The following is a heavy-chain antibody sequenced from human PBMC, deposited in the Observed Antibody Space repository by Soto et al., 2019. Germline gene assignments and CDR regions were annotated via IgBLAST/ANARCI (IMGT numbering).Heavy chain of an antibody. V-gene: IGHV1-18*01. D-gene: IGHD3-22*01. Sequence: ASVKVSCKASGYTFTSYGISWVRQAPGQGLEWMGWISAYNGNTNYAQKLQGRVTMTTDTSTSTAYMELRSLRSDDTAVYYCARWDYDSSGYYPLDGMDVWGQGTTVTVSS. CDR2: ISAYNGNT. CDR1: GYTFTSYG. CDR3: ARWDYDSSGYYPLDGMDV. J-gene: IGHJ6*02.